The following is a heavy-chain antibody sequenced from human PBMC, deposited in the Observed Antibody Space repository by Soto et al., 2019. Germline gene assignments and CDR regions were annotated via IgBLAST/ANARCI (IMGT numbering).Heavy chain of an antibody. J-gene: IGHJ4*02. V-gene: IGHV4-39*01. CDR3: ARHVGGSSSSPYDY. Sequence: QLQLQESGPGLVKPSETLSLTCTVSGGSISSSSYYWGWIRQPPGKGLEWIGSIYYSGSTSYNPSLKSRVTISVDTSKIQFSLKLSSVTAADTAVYYCARHVGGSSSSPYDYWGQGTLVTVSS. D-gene: IGHD6-6*01. CDR2: IYYSGST. CDR1: GGSISSSSYY.